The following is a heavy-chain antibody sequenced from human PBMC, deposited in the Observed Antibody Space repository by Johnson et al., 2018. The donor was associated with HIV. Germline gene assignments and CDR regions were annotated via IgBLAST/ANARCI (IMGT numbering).Heavy chain of an antibody. CDR1: RFTFSSYG. D-gene: IGHD6-13*01. CDR3: AKVSSWYFLRAFDI. J-gene: IGHJ3*02. V-gene: IGHV3-30*02. Sequence: VQLVESGGGVVRPGGSLRLSCAASRFTFSSYGMHWVRQAPGKGLEWVTFIRYDGSEKYFADSVKGRFTISRDNSKNTLYLQMNSLRAEDTAVYYCAKVSSWYFLRAFDIWGQGTMVTVSS. CDR2: IRYDGSEK.